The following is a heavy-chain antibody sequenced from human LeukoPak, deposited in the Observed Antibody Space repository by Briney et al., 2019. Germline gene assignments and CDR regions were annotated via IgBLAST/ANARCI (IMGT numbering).Heavy chain of an antibody. CDR1: DYTFTSFG. Sequence: GASVKVSCKASDYTFTSFGISWVRQAPGQGLEWMGWISAYNGNTNYGQKLQGRVTMTTDTSTSTAYMELRSLRSDDTAVYYCARDRYAILTGYYENIISDYWGQGTLVTVSS. CDR2: ISAYNGNT. CDR3: ARDRYAILTGYYENIISDY. D-gene: IGHD3-9*01. V-gene: IGHV1-18*01. J-gene: IGHJ4*02.